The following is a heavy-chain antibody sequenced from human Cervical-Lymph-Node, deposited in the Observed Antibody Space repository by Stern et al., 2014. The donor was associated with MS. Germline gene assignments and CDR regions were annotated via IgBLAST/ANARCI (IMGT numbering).Heavy chain of an antibody. D-gene: IGHD3-3*01. V-gene: IGHV4-31*03. CDR1: GGSISSGGYY. Sequence: QVQLQESGPGLVKPSQTLSLTCTVSGGSISSGGYYWSWIRQHPGKGLEWIGYIYYSGSTSYNPSLKSRVTISVDTSKNQFSLKLSSVTAADTAVYYCARVNYDFWSGYYTLDYWGQGTLVTVSS. CDR2: IYYSGST. CDR3: ARVNYDFWSGYYTLDY. J-gene: IGHJ4*02.